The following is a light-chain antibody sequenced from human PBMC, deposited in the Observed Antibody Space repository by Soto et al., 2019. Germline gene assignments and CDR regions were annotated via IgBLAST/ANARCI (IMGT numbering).Light chain of an antibody. CDR2: DDR. CDR3: QVWDSSSDHVA. CDR1: NIGRKS. J-gene: IGLJ2*01. Sequence: SYELTQSPSVSVAPGQTARVTCGGNNIGRKSVFWYQQKPGQAPVLVVYDDRARPSGIPERFSGSNSGHTATLTISRVEAGDEADYYCQVWDSSSDHVAFGGGTKLTVL. V-gene: IGLV3-21*02.